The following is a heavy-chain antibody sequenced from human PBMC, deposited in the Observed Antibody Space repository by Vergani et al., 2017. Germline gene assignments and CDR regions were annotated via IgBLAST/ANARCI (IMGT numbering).Heavy chain of an antibody. CDR1: GFTFSSYW. Sequence: EVQLVESGGGLVQPGGSLRLPCAASGFTFSSYWMHWVRQAPGKGLVWVSRINSDGSSTSYADSVKGRITISRDNAKNTLYLQMNSLRAEDTAVYYCLRVEVGTTDFDYWGQGTLVTVSS. D-gene: IGHD1-26*01. V-gene: IGHV3-74*01. CDR3: LRVEVGTTDFDY. J-gene: IGHJ4*02. CDR2: INSDGSST.